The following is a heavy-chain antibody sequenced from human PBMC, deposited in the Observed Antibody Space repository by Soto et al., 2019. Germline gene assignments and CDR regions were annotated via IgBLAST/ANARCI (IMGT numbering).Heavy chain of an antibody. CDR3: AKTLDSSNGWSNLPLDY. J-gene: IGHJ4*02. D-gene: IGHD6-19*01. CDR1: GFTLDGYG. Sequence: EVQLVESGGGLVQPGRSLRLSCAASGFTLDGYGMHWVRQAPGKGLEWVSGISWNSGSVGYADSVKGRFIISRDNGKKSLYLQMNNLRPEDTALYYCAKTLDSSNGWSNLPLDYWGPGTLVTVSS. V-gene: IGHV3-9*01. CDR2: ISWNSGSV.